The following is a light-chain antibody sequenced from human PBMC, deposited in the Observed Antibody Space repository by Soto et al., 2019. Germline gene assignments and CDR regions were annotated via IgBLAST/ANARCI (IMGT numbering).Light chain of an antibody. CDR2: DAS. J-gene: IGKJ1*01. V-gene: IGKV3-20*01. CDR3: QLYGVSPKT. CDR1: QTLTNTY. Sequence: EIVLTQSPGTLSLSPGERATLSCRASQTLTNTYLAWYQQKPGRAPRLLIFDASTRATGIPDRFSGSGSGTDFTLTISRLEPEDFAVYCCQLYGVSPKTFGQGTNVEVK.